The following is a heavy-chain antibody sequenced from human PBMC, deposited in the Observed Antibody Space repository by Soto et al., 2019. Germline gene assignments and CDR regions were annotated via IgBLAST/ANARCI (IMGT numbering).Heavy chain of an antibody. CDR3: ARGGSGSYYYYGMDV. CDR1: GGSIISGGYY. D-gene: IGHD3-10*01. Sequence: KTSETLSLTCTVSGGSIISGGYYWSWIRQHPGKGLEWIGYIYYSGSTYYNPSLKSRVTISVDTSKNQFSLKLSSVTAADTAVYYCARGGSGSYYYYGMDVWGQGTTVTVSS. J-gene: IGHJ6*02. V-gene: IGHV4-31*03. CDR2: IYYSGST.